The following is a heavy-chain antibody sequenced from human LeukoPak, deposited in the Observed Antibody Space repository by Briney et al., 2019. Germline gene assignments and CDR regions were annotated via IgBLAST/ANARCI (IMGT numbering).Heavy chain of an antibody. V-gene: IGHV1-69*01. D-gene: IGHD6-19*01. CDR1: GGTFSSYA. CDR2: IIPIFGTA. CDR3: ARVPGIAVAGSEYFQH. Sequence: ASVKVSCKASGGTFSSYAISWVRQAPGQGLEWMGGIIPIFGTANYAQKFQGRVTITADESTSTAYMELSSLRSEDTAVYYCARVPGIAVAGSEYFQHWGQGTLVTVSS. J-gene: IGHJ1*01.